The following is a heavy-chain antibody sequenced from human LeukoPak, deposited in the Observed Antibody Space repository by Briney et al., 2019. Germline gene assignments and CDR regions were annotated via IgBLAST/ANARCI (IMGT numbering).Heavy chain of an antibody. CDR1: GFTFSSYW. CDR2: IKQDGSEK. CDR3: ARDRGSSSPKDYYYMDV. V-gene: IGHV3-7*01. Sequence: GGSLRLSCAASGFTFSSYWMSWVRQAPGKGLEWVANIKQDGSEKYYVDSVKGRFTISRDNAKNSLYLQMNSLRAEDTAVYYCARDRGSSSPKDYYYMDVWGKGTTVTVSS. D-gene: IGHD6-13*01. J-gene: IGHJ6*03.